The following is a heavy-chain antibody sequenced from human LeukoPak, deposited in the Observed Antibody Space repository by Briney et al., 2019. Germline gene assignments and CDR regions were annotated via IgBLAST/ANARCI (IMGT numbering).Heavy chain of an antibody. V-gene: IGHV3-48*03. CDR2: ISSSGSTI. Sequence: PGGSLRLSCAASGFTFSSYEMNWVRQAPGQGLEWFSYISSSGSTIYYEVSVKVRFTISTDNGKTSLYLQMNSLRAEDAAVYYCARDLRTDYWGQGTLVTVSS. J-gene: IGHJ4*02. CDR3: ARDLRTDY. CDR1: GFTFSSYE.